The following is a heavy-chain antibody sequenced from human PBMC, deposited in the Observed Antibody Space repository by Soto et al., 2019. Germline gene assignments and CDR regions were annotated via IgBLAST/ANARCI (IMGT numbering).Heavy chain of an antibody. D-gene: IGHD3-10*01. CDR2: IYHNGNT. Sequence: QVQLQESGPGLVKPSETLSLTCNVSGGPISSGDYYWSWIRQHPGKGLEWIGYIYHNGNTHYNPSLKRRVNISLDTSKNQFSLNLSSVTAADQAVYYCASEGSESYSFDPWGQGALVTVSS. CDR1: GGPISSGDYY. V-gene: IGHV4-31*03. CDR3: ASEGSESYSFDP. J-gene: IGHJ5*02.